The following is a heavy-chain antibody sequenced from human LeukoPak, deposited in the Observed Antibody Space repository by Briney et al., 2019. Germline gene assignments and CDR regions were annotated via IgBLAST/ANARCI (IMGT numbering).Heavy chain of an antibody. CDR3: AKVRQLVRGAFDI. Sequence: GGSLRLSCAASGFTFSSYAMGWVRQAPGKGLEWVSAISGGGGSTYYADSVKGRFTISRDNSKNTLYLQMNSLRAEETAVYYCAKVRQLVRGAFDIWGQGTMVTVSS. V-gene: IGHV3-23*01. CDR1: GFTFSSYA. D-gene: IGHD6-13*01. J-gene: IGHJ3*02. CDR2: ISGGGGST.